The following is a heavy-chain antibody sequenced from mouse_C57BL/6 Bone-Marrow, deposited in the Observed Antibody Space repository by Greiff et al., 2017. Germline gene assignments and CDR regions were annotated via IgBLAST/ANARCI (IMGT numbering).Heavy chain of an antibody. V-gene: IGHV1-54*01. J-gene: IGHJ2*01. CDR1: GYAFTNYL. Sequence: QVQLQQSGAELVRPGTSVKVSCKASGYAFTNYLIEWVKQRPGQGLEWIGVINPGSGGTNYNEKIKGKATLTADKSSSTAYRQLSSLTSEDSAVDFCATHYYYGSSYEDYWGQGTTLTVSS. CDR2: INPGSGGT. D-gene: IGHD1-1*01. CDR3: ATHYYYGSSYEDY.